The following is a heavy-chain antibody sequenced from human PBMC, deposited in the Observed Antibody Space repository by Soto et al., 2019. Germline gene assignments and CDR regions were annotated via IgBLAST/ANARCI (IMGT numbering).Heavy chain of an antibody. Sequence: GGSLRLSCAASGFTFSSYAMNWVRQAPGKGLEWVSTISGSGDSTYYADSVKGRFTISRDNSKNTLYLQMNSLRAEDTAVYYCAKRGSGTYYIDWGQGTLVTVSS. CDR2: ISGSGDST. V-gene: IGHV3-23*01. D-gene: IGHD1-26*01. CDR1: GFTFSSYA. CDR3: AKRGSGTYYID. J-gene: IGHJ4*02.